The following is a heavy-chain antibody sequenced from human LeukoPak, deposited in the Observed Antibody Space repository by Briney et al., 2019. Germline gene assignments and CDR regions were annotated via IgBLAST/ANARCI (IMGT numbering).Heavy chain of an antibody. CDR2: ISSSSSYI. J-gene: IGHJ4*02. V-gene: IGHV3-21*01. CDR1: GFTFSSHS. D-gene: IGHD5-12*01. CDR3: ARDRSGYDGSFDY. Sequence: GGSLRLSCAASGFTFSSHSMNWVRQAPGKGLEWVSSISSSSSYIYYADSVKGRFTISRDNAKNSLYLQMNSPRAEDTAVYYCARDRSGYDGSFDYWGQGALVTVSS.